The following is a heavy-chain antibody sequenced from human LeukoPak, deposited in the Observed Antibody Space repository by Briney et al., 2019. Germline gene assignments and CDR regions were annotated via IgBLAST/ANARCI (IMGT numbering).Heavy chain of an antibody. CDR1: GFTFSNSE. CDR2: ITSSGDRT. CDR3: AKDAYYDIAEY. V-gene: IGHV3-23*01. J-gene: IGHJ4*02. Sequence: PGGSLRLSCAASGFTFSNSEMNWVRRPSGKGLEWVSSITSSGDRTFYADSVRGRFTISRDNSRSTLYLQMDSLRAEDTAVYYCAKDAYYDIAEYWGQGTLVTVSS. D-gene: IGHD3-9*01.